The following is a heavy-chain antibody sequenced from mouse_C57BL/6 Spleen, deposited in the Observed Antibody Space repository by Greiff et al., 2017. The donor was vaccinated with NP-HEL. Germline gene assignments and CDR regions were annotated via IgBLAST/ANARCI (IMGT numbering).Heavy chain of an antibody. CDR2: INPSNGGT. J-gene: IGHJ4*01. V-gene: IGHV1-53*01. D-gene: IGHD1-1*01. CDR1: GYTFTSYW. Sequence: QVQLQQPGTELVKPGASVKLSCKASGYTFTSYWMHWVKQRPGQGLEWIGNINPSNGGTTYNEKSKSKATLTVDKSSSKAYMQRSSLTSVDSAVSYCARSRGSTVVASMDYWGQGTSVTVSS. CDR3: ARSRGSTVVASMDY.